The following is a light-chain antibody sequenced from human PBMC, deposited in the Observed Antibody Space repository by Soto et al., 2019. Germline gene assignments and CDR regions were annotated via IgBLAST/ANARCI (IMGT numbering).Light chain of an antibody. Sequence: DIQMTQSPSSLSASVGDRVTITCRASQSISSYLNWYQQKPGKAPKLLIYAASSLQSGVPSRFSGSGSGTDFTLTIGSLQPVDFATYYCQQSYSTPPWTFGQGTKVDIK. CDR2: AAS. J-gene: IGKJ1*01. CDR1: QSISSY. CDR3: QQSYSTPPWT. V-gene: IGKV1-39*01.